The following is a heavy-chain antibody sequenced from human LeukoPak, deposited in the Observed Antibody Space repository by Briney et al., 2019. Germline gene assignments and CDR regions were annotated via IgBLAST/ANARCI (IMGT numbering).Heavy chain of an antibody. CDR2: ISSSSSTI. CDR3: ARDLGVYSRYYFDY. V-gene: IGHV3-48*01. Sequence: GGSLRLSCVASGFSFSSYSMNWVSQAPGKGLEWVSYISSSSSTIYYADSVKGRLTISRDNAKNSLYLQMNSLRVEDTAVYYCARDLGVYSRYYFDYWGQGTLVTVSS. J-gene: IGHJ4*02. D-gene: IGHD2-8*01. CDR1: GFSFSSYS.